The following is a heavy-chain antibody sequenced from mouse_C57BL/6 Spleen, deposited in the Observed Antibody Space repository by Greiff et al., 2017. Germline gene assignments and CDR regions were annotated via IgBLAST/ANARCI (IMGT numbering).Heavy chain of an antibody. CDR3: ARRGGYFDY. CDR1: GYAFSSSW. V-gene: IGHV1-82*01. J-gene: IGHJ2*01. CDR2: IYPGDGDT. Sequence: VKLQQSGPELVKPGASVKISCKASGYAFSSSWMNWVKQRPGKGLEWIGRIYPGDGDTNYNGKFKGKATLTADKSSSTAYMQLSSLTSEDSAVXFCARRGGYFDYWGQGTTLTVSS.